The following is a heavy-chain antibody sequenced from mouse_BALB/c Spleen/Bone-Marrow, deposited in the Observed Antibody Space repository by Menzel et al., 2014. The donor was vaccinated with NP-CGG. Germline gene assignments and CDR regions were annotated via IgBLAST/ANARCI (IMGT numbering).Heavy chain of an antibody. CDR3: ARTYFDY. Sequence: QVHLQQPGAELVKPGASVKLSCKASGYTFTSYWMHWVEQRPGQGLEWIGEINPSNGRTNYNEKFKSKATLTVDKSSSTAYMQLSSLTSEDSAVYYCARTYFDYWGQGTTLTVSS. CDR1: GYTFTSYW. CDR2: INPSNGRT. J-gene: IGHJ2*01. V-gene: IGHV1S81*02.